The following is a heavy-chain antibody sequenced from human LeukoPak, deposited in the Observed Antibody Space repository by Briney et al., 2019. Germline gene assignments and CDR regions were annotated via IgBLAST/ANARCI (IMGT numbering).Heavy chain of an antibody. CDR3: ARVMHWDKVMARGRGMDV. D-gene: IGHD5-18*01. V-gene: IGHV1-2*02. CDR1: GYTFTGYY. CDR2: INPTSGDT. Sequence: ASVKVSCKASGYTFTGYYIHWVRQAPGQGLEWMGWINPTSGDTNYLQKFQDRVTMTRDTSISTAYMELSRVRSDDTAVYYCARVMHWDKVMARGRGMDVWGQGTTVTVSS. J-gene: IGHJ6*02.